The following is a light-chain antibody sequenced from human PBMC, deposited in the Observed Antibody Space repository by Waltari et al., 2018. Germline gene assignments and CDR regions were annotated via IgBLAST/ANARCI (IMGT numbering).Light chain of an antibody. J-gene: IGLJ2*01. V-gene: IGLV3-25*03. CDR2: KDT. CDR1: ALPNRY. Sequence: SYELTQPPSVSVSPGQTARITCSGDALPNRYAYWYQQKPGRAPILLISKDTGRPSRIPGRVSGSTSGTTVTLTITGVQAEDEADYYCQSTDSSAVYVVFGGGTKLTVL. CDR3: QSTDSSAVYVV.